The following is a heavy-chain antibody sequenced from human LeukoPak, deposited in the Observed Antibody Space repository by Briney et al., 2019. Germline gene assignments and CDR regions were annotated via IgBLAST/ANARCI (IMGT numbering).Heavy chain of an antibody. CDR3: ARRELEVRALGH. Sequence: GGSLRLSCAASGFTFSSYGMHWVRQAPGKGLEWVAFIRYDGSNKYYADSVKGRFTISRDNSKKTLYLQMNSLRAEDTAVYYCARRELEVRALGHWGQGTLVTVSS. J-gene: IGHJ4*02. D-gene: IGHD1-26*01. CDR2: IRYDGSNK. CDR1: GFTFSSYG. V-gene: IGHV3-30*02.